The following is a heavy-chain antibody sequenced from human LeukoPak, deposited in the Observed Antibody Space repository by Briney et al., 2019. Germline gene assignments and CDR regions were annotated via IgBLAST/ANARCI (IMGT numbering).Heavy chain of an antibody. CDR1: GFNFNSYN. J-gene: IGHJ4*02. CDR2: ISSSSDYI. V-gene: IGHV3-21*06. Sequence: PGGSLRLSCAASGFNFNSYNMNWVRQAPGKGLEWVSSISSSSDYIYYADSVKGRFTISRDNAKNSVYLQMNSLRSEDTAVYYCARGKFDSSGYYIDYWGQGTLVTVSS. CDR3: ARGKFDSSGYYIDY. D-gene: IGHD3-22*01.